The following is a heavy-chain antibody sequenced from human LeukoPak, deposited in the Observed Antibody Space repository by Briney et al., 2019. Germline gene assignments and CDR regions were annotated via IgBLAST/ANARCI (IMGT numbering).Heavy chain of an antibody. D-gene: IGHD3-3*01. CDR1: GYTFTSYG. Sequence: ASVKVSCKASGYTFTSYGISWARQAPGQGLEWMGWISAYNGNTNYAQKLQGRVTMTTDTSTSTAYMELRSLRSDDTAVYYCARGGDFWSGSNYFDYWGQGTLVTVSS. CDR2: ISAYNGNT. V-gene: IGHV1-18*01. CDR3: ARGGDFWSGSNYFDY. J-gene: IGHJ4*02.